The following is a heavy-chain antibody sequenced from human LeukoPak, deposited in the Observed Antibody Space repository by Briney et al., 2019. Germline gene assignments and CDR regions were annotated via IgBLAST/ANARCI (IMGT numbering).Heavy chain of an antibody. CDR1: GGSFSGYY. CDR2: INHSGST. CDR3: ARQDSSSFGYYGMDV. J-gene: IGHJ6*02. D-gene: IGHD6-13*01. V-gene: IGHV4-34*01. Sequence: SGTLSLTCAVYGGSFSGYYWSWIRQPPGKGLEWIGEINHSGSTNYNPSLKSRVTISVDTSKNQFSLKLSSVTAADTAVYYCARQDSSSFGYYGMDVWGQGTTVTVSS.